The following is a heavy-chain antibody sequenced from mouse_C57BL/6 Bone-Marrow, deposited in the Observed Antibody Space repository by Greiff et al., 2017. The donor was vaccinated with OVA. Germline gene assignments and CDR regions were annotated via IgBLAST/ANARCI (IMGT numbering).Heavy chain of an antibody. CDR2: IYPGSGST. CDR1: GYTFTSYW. D-gene: IGHD1-1*01. V-gene: IGHV1-55*01. Sequence: QVQLQQPGAELVKPGASVKMSCKASGYTFTSYWITWVKQRPGQGLEWIGDIYPGSGSTNYNEKFKSKATLTVDTSSSTAYMQLSSQTSEDSAVYYCATHYYGSSYGFDYWGQGTTLTVSS. J-gene: IGHJ2*01. CDR3: ATHYYGSSYGFDY.